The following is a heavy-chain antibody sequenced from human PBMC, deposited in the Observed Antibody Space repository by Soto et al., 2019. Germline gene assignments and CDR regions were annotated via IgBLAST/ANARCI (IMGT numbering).Heavy chain of an antibody. Sequence: SETLSLTCTVSGGSISSYYWSWIRQPPGKGLEWIGYIYYSGSPNSNPSLKIRVTISVDRSKNQFSLKLISVTAADTAVYYCARVPGPWGQGTLVTVSS. CDR2: IYYSGSP. J-gene: IGHJ5*02. CDR3: ARVPGP. CDR1: GGSISSYY. V-gene: IGHV4-59*12.